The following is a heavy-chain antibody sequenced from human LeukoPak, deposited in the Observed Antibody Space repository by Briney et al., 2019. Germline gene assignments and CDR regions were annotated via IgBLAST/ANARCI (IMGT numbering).Heavy chain of an antibody. J-gene: IGHJ3*02. CDR1: GFTFSSYS. V-gene: IGHV4-59*01. Sequence: PGGSLRLSCAASGFTFSSYSMNWIRQPPGKGLEWIGYIYYGGSTNYNPSLKSRVTISVDTSKNQFSLKLSSVTAADTAVYYCARGVAGPPDIWGQGTMVTVSS. D-gene: IGHD2-15*01. CDR3: ARGVAGPPDI. CDR2: IYYGGST.